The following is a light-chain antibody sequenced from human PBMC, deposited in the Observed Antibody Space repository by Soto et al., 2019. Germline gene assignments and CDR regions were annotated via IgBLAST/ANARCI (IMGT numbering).Light chain of an antibody. Sequence: QSALTQPASVSGSPGQSITISCTGTSRDIGLYNYVSWYQQHPGKAPKLMIYEVSNRPSGVSNRFSGSKSGDTASLTISGLQAEDEADYYCTSYTSSNSYVFGTGTKVTVL. V-gene: IGLV2-14*01. J-gene: IGLJ1*01. CDR2: EVS. CDR3: TSYTSSNSYV. CDR1: SRDIGLYNY.